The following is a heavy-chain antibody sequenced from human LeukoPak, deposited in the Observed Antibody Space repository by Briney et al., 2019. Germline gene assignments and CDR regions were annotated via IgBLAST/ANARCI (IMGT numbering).Heavy chain of an antibody. Sequence: GESLKISCKGSGYSFTSYWIGWVRQMPGKGLEWMGIIYPGDSDTRDSPSFQGQVTISADKSISTAYLQWSSLKASDTAMYYCARHLSGVAAAGNLGIVDYWGQGTLVTVSS. CDR2: IYPGDSDT. CDR1: GYSFTSYW. D-gene: IGHD6-13*01. V-gene: IGHV5-51*01. CDR3: ARHLSGVAAAGNLGIVDY. J-gene: IGHJ4*02.